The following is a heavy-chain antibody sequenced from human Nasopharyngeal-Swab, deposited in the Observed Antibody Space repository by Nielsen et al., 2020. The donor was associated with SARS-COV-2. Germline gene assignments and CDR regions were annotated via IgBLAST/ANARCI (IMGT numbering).Heavy chain of an antibody. CDR1: GGSTSSYY. D-gene: IGHD6-6*01. J-gene: IGHJ5*02. CDR3: ARSKAADNWFDP. Sequence: SESLSLTCTVAGGSTSSYYSSWIRQPPGKGLEWIGYIYYSGSTNYNPSLKSRVTISVDTSKNQFSLKLSSVTAADTAVYYCARSKAADNWFDPWGKGTLVTVSS. CDR2: IYYSGST. V-gene: IGHV4-59*01.